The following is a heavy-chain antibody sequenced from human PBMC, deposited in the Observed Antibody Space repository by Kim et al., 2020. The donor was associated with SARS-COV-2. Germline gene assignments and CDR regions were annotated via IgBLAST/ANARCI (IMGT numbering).Heavy chain of an antibody. V-gene: IGHV3-30*18. CDR1: GFTFSSYG. CDR2: ISYDGSNK. J-gene: IGHJ4*02. CDR3: AKGLYPPAPSFMTTVTSFDY. Sequence: GGSLRLSCAASGFTFSSYGMHWVRQAPGKGLEWVAVISYDGSNKYYADSVKGRFTISRDNSKNTLYLQMNSLRAEDTAVYYCAKGLYPPAPSFMTTVTSFDYWGQGTLVTVSS. D-gene: IGHD4-4*01.